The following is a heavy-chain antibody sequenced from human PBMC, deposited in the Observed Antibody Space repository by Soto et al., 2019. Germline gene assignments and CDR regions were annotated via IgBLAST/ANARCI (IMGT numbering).Heavy chain of an antibody. J-gene: IGHJ4*02. CDR2: IYWDDDK. CDR3: AHAGDYDLLAFDH. V-gene: IGHV2-5*02. CDR1: GFSLSTYDMG. D-gene: IGHD4-17*01. Sequence: QITLKESGPALVRPAQTLTLTCDFSGFSLSTYDMGVAWIRQPPGKALEWLALIYWDDDKRYSPSLKDRLAMSKDTSSNQVVLTITNMDAGDTATYFCAHAGDYDLLAFDHWGPGTLVTVSS.